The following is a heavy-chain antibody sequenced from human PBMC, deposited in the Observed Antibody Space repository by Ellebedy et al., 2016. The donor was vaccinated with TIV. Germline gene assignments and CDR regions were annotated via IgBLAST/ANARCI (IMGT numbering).Heavy chain of an antibody. J-gene: IGHJ4*02. D-gene: IGHD1-7*01. V-gene: IGHV5-10-1*01. Sequence: GESLKISCQGSGYSFSSYWISWVRQMPGKGLEWMGRIDPSDSYTNYSPSFQGHVTISADKSISTAYLQWSSLKASDTAMYYCARHERTGTTYWGQGTLVTVSS. CDR1: GYSFSSYW. CDR2: IDPSDSYT. CDR3: ARHERTGTTY.